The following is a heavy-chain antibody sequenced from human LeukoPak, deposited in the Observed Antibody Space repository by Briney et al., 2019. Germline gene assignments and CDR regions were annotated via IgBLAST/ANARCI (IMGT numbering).Heavy chain of an antibody. J-gene: IGHJ4*02. Sequence: KPSETLSLTCTVSGGSISSYYWSWIRQPPGKGREWIGYIYYSGSTNYNPSLKSRVTISVDTSKNQFSLKLSSVTAADTAVYYCARADYDFWSGYYRGHFDYWGQGTLVTVSS. D-gene: IGHD3-3*01. V-gene: IGHV4-59*01. CDR1: GGSISSYY. CDR2: IYYSGST. CDR3: ARADYDFWSGYYRGHFDY.